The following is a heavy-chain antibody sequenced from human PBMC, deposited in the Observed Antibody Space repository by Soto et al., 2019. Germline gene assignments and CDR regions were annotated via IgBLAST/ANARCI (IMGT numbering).Heavy chain of an antibody. J-gene: IGHJ4*02. CDR2: FDPEDGET. Sequence: ASVQVSCKVSGYTLTELSMHWVRQAPGKGREWMGGFDPEDGETIYAHKFQGRVTITEDTSTDTAYMELSSLRSEDPAVYYCARSPITSDYDILTGYFDYWVQGTLVTVSS. CDR3: ARSPITSDYDILTGYFDY. D-gene: IGHD3-9*01. CDR1: GYTLTELS. V-gene: IGHV1-24*01.